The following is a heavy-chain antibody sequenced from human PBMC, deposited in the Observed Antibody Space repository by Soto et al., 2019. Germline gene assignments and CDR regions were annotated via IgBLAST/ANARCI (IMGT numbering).Heavy chain of an antibody. CDR3: ARLFWRDSNFDY. CDR2: IYRTGNT. J-gene: IGHJ4*02. CDR1: GDSITSYY. D-gene: IGHD3-3*01. Sequence: QVQLQESGPGLVKPSETLSLTCTVSGDSITSYYWSWVRQPPGKGLEWIGYIYRTGNTNYNPSLKSRVTMSIDTSKNQFSLKLNSVTAADTAVYYCARLFWRDSNFDYWGQGSLVTVSS. V-gene: IGHV4-59*08.